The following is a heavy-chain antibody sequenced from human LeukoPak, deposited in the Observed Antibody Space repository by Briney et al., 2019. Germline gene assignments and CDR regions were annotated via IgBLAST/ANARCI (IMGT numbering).Heavy chain of an antibody. J-gene: IGHJ6*03. Sequence: GGSLRLSCAASGFTSSSYGMRWVPQAPGKGLEWVAFIRYDGSNKYYADSVKGRFTISRDNSKNTLYLQMNSLRAEDTAVYYCAKDSQLELRNYYYYYYMDVWGKGTTVTVSS. V-gene: IGHV3-30*02. CDR1: GFTSSSYG. CDR2: IRYDGSNK. CDR3: AKDSQLELRNYYYYYYMDV. D-gene: IGHD1-1*01.